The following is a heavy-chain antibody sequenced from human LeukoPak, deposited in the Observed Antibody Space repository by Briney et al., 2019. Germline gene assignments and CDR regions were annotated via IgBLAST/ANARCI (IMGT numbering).Heavy chain of an antibody. CDR3: ARHGYYGSGSYVSYYYYGMDV. D-gene: IGHD3-10*01. CDR1: GCSFTSYW. Sequence: GESLKISCKGSGCSFTSYWIGWVRQMPGKGLEWMGIIYPGDSDTRYSPSFQGQVTISADKSISTAYLQWSSLKASDTAMYYCARHGYYGSGSYVSYYYYGMDVWGQGTTVTVSS. J-gene: IGHJ6*02. CDR2: IYPGDSDT. V-gene: IGHV5-51*01.